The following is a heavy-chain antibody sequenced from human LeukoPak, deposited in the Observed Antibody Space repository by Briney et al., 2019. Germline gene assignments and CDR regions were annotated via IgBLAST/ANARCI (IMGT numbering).Heavy chain of an antibody. CDR3: TRVGGGYQLLHRAHFDY. J-gene: IGHJ4*02. D-gene: IGHD2-2*01. CDR1: GFTFGDYA. Sequence: GRSLRLSCTASGFTFGDYAMSWFRQAPGKGLEWVGFIRSKAYGGTTEYAASVKGRFTISRDDSKSIAYLQMNSPKTEDTAVYYCTRVGGGYQLLHRAHFDYWGQGTLVTVSS. CDR2: IRSKAYGGTT. V-gene: IGHV3-49*03.